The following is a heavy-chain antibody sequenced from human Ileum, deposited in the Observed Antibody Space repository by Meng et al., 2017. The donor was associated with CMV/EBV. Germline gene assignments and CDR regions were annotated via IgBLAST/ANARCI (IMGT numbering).Heavy chain of an antibody. J-gene: IGHJ4*02. CDR2: IYSGGST. CDR1: GFAVSSNY. D-gene: IGHD2-2*01. Sequence: GESLKISCAASGFAVSSNYMSWVRQAPGKGLEWVSVIYSGGSTYYGDSVKGRFTISRDTSNNTLYLQMTSLRAEDTAVYFCATGGKYCSGTSCYDYWGQGTLVTVSS. CDR3: ATGGKYCSGTSCYDY. V-gene: IGHV3-53*01.